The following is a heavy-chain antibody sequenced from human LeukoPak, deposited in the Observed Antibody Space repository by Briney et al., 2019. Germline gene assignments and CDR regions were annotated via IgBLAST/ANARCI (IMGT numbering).Heavy chain of an antibody. CDR1: GDSISRSSYY. CDR3: ARQGNGDLYYFDY. Sequence: SETLSLTCTVSGDSISRSSYYWAWIRQPPGKGLEWIGSIYYSGSTYYNPSLKSRVTISVDTSKNQFSLKVSSVTAADTAVYYCARQGNGDLYYFDYWGQGTLVTVSS. V-gene: IGHV4-39*01. CDR2: IYYSGST. J-gene: IGHJ4*02. D-gene: IGHD4-17*01.